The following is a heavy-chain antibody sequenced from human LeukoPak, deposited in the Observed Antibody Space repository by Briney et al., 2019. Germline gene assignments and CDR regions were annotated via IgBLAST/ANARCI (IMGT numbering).Heavy chain of an antibody. Sequence: PGGSLRLSCAASRFTFSSYEMNWVRQAPGKGLEWVSYISSSGSTIYYADSVKGRFTISRDNAKNSLYLQMNSLRAEDTAVYYCASPSAAAGSYYYYGMDVWGQGTTVTVSS. V-gene: IGHV3-48*03. J-gene: IGHJ6*02. CDR1: RFTFSSYE. CDR2: ISSSGSTI. CDR3: ASPSAAAGSYYYYGMDV. D-gene: IGHD6-13*01.